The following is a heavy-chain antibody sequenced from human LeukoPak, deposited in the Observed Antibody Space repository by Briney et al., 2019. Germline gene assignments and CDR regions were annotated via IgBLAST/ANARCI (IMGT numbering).Heavy chain of an antibody. Sequence: GGSLRLSCAASGFTFGDYALHWVRQAPGKGLEWVAVISYDGSNKYYADSVKGRFTISRDNSKNTLYLQMNSLRAEDTAVYYCAREGIVVVRGFDYWGQGTLVTVSS. CDR1: GFTFGDYA. CDR3: AREGIVVVRGFDY. CDR2: ISYDGSNK. D-gene: IGHD2-2*01. J-gene: IGHJ4*02. V-gene: IGHV3-30-3*01.